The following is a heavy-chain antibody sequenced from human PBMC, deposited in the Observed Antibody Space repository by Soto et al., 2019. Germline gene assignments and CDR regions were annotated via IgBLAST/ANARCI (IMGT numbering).Heavy chain of an antibody. V-gene: IGHV1-3*05. CDR2: INAGNGHT. Sequence: QVQLVQSGAEEKKPGASVMVSCKASGYTFPGYAIQWVRQAPGQRLEWRGWINAGNGHTRYSDNFQGRVTILRDTSANTAYMELRSLRPDDTAVYYCAKAIWYSGNYYFDYWGQGTLVTVSS. CDR1: GYTFPGYA. D-gene: IGHD1-26*01. J-gene: IGHJ4*02. CDR3: AKAIWYSGNYYFDY.